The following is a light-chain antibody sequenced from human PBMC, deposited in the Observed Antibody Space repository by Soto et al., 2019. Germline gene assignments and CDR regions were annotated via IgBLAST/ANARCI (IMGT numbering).Light chain of an antibody. CDR1: QSISSY. CDR3: QQYSSSWT. J-gene: IGKJ1*01. Sequence: DIQITQSPSCLSASVGDRVTITCRASQSISSYLNWYQQKPGKAPKLLIYATSSRATGIPGRFSGSGSGTDFTLTISRLEPEDFAVYYCQQYSSSWTFGQGTKVDIK. V-gene: IGKV1-39*02. CDR2: ATS.